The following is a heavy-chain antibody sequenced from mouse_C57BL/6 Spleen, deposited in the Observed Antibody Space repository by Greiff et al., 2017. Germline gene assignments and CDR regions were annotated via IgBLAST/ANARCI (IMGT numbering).Heavy chain of an antibody. D-gene: IGHD1-1*01. V-gene: IGHV2-9-1*01. J-gene: IGHJ3*01. Sequence: QVQLKQSGPGLVAPSQSLSITCTVSGFSLTSYAISWVRQPPGKGLEWLGVIWTGGGTNYNSALKSRLSISKDNPKSQVFLKMNRLQTDDTARYYCARNEKDGSSQAWFAYWGQGTLVTVSA. CDR1: GFSLTSYA. CDR3: ARNEKDGSSQAWFAY. CDR2: IWTGGGT.